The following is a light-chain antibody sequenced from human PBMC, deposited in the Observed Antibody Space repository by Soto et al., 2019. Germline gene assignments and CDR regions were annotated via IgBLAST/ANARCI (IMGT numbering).Light chain of an antibody. CDR1: QSISRY. V-gene: IGKV3-20*01. J-gene: IGKJ1*01. CDR2: GAS. Sequence: IVLTQSPGTLSLSPGERTTLSGRASQSISRYLAWYQQKPGQVPRLLIYGASSMATGTPDRFSGSGSGTDFPITINRLEPEDFAMYYCQQYGSSPPTFGQGTKVDIK. CDR3: QQYGSSPPT.